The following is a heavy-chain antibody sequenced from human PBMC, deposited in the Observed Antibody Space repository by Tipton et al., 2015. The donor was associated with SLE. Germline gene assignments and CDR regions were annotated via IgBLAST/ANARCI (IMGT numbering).Heavy chain of an antibody. V-gene: IGHV4-38-2*02. D-gene: IGHD1-26*01. CDR2: IYHSGST. J-gene: IGHJ5*02. CDR3: ASRDPWWEKGWFDP. CDR1: GYSISSGYY. Sequence: TLSLTCTVSGYSISSGYYWGWIRQPPGKGLEWIGSIYHSGSTYYNPSLKSRVTISVDTSKNQFSLKLSSVTAADTAVYYCASRDPWWEKGWFDPWGQGTLVTVSS.